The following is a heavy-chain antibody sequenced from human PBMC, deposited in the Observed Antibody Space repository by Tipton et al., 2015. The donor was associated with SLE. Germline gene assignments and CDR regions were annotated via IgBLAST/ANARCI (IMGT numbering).Heavy chain of an antibody. Sequence: LRLSCTVSGGSISSHYWSWIRQPPGKGLEGIGYIYYSGSTNYNPSLKSRVTISVDTSKNQFSLKLSSVTAADTAVYYCARGQWSDAFDIWGQGTMVTVSS. J-gene: IGHJ3*02. V-gene: IGHV4-59*11. CDR1: GGSISSHY. CDR3: ARGQWSDAFDI. D-gene: IGHD6-19*01. CDR2: IYYSGST.